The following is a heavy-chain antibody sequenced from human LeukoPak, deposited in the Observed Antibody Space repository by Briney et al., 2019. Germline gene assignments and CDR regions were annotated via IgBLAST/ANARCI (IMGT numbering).Heavy chain of an antibody. CDR1: GFTFSSYG. D-gene: IGHD3-22*01. CDR3: AKSSGYRENYYYYYMDV. CDR2: IRYDGSNK. V-gene: IGHV3-30*02. J-gene: IGHJ6*03. Sequence: GESLRLSCAPSGFTFSSYGMHWVRQAPGKGLEWVTFIRYDGSNKYYADSAKGRFTISRDNSKNTLYLQMNSLRAEDTAVYYCAKSSGYRENYYYYYMDVWGKGTTVTVSS.